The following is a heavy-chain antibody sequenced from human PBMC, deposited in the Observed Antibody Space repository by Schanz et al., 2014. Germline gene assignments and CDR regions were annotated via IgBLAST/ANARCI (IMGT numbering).Heavy chain of an antibody. CDR2: ISRSGGSK. Sequence: DVQLLESGGGLVQPGGSLRLSCAASGFTFNSYAMTWVRQAPGKGLEWVSSISRSGGSKDYADSVKGRFTISRDNSENTLYLQMHSLSADDTAVFYCAKGMGYCSGGTCYDCYYYGLDVWGQGTTVTVSS. D-gene: IGHD2-15*01. CDR3: AKGMGYCSGGTCYDCYYYGLDV. CDR1: GFTFNSYA. V-gene: IGHV3-23*01. J-gene: IGHJ6*02.